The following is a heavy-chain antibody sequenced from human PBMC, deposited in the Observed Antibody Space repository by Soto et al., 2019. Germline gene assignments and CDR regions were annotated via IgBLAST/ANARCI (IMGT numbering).Heavy chain of an antibody. J-gene: IGHJ6*02. CDR1: GGSISCYY. V-gene: IGHV4-59*01. CDR2: IYYSGST. CDR3: ARGKDIILMTLDV. Sequence: PSETLSLTCTVSGGSISCYYWSWIRQPPGEGLEYIGYIYYSGSTNYNPSLKSRVTISVDTSKNQFSLKLTSVTTADTAVYYCARGKDIILMTLDVWGQGTTVTVSS. D-gene: IGHD2-8*01.